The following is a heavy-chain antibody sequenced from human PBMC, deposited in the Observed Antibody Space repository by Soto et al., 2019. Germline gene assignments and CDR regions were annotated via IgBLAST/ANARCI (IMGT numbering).Heavy chain of an antibody. D-gene: IGHD1-26*01. CDR1: GFTFSSIA. CDR2: ISGSGVGK. CDR3: AKDRSPGDTTWNFX. V-gene: IGHV3-23*01. Sequence: GGSLRLSFVASGFTFSSIAMNWVRQAPGKGLEWVSTISGSGVGKYYADSVKVRFTISIDNSNNTVSLQMNSLRAEDAAIYYCAKDRSPGDTTWNFXWGQVTLVTVSX. J-gene: IGHJ4*02.